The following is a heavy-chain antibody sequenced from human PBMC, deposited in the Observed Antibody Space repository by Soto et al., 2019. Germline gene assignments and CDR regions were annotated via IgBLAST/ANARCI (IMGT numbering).Heavy chain of an antibody. D-gene: IGHD1-1*01. V-gene: IGHV1-69*13. CDR3: ARSSPPGTGTNYYYGMDV. Sequence: SVKVSCKASGGTFSSYAISWVRQAPGQGLEWMGGIIPIFGTANYAQKFQGRVTITADESTSTAYMELSSLRSEDTAVYYCARSSPPGTGTNYYYGMDVWGQGTTVTVSS. CDR1: GGTFSSYA. CDR2: IIPIFGTA. J-gene: IGHJ6*02.